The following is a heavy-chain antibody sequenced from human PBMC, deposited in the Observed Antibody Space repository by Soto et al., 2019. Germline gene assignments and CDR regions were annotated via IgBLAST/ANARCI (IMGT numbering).Heavy chain of an antibody. CDR2: IGSSSSTI. V-gene: IGHV3-48*02. Sequence: EVQLVESGGGLVQPGGSLRLSCAASGFTFSSYTMNGVRQAQGKGLEWVSYIGSSSSTIYYADSVKGRFTFSRDNAKNSLYLQMNSLRDEDTAVYYFARSHEKLLWVGELCCGMDVWGQGPTVNVSS. D-gene: IGHD3-10*01. J-gene: IGHJ6*02. CDR1: GFTFSSYT. CDR3: ARSHEKLLWVGELCCGMDV.